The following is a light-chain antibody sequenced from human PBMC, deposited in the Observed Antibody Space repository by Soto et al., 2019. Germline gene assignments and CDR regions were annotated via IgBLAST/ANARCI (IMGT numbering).Light chain of an antibody. Sequence: QPVLTQPPSASGTPGQMVTISCSGSRSNIGSNYVYWYQQLPGTAPKLLIYSNNQRPSGVPDRFSGSKSGTSASLAISGLRSEDEADYYCAAWDDSLSGLVFGGGTKLTVL. CDR1: RSNIGSNY. V-gene: IGLV1-47*02. J-gene: IGLJ3*02. CDR2: SNN. CDR3: AAWDDSLSGLV.